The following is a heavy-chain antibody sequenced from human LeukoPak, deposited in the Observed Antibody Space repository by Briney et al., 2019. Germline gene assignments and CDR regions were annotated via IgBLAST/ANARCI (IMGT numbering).Heavy chain of an antibody. Sequence: GGSLRLSCAASGFIFSNHEMYWVRQAPGKGLEWLSYISSSGHMIYHADSVKGRFTVSRDNAKNSLYLQMNPLRDEDTALYYCARIGTHVGQTDYWGQGTLVIVSS. D-gene: IGHD1-26*01. V-gene: IGHV3-48*03. CDR1: GFIFSNHE. CDR3: ARIGTHVGQTDY. J-gene: IGHJ4*02. CDR2: ISSSGHMI.